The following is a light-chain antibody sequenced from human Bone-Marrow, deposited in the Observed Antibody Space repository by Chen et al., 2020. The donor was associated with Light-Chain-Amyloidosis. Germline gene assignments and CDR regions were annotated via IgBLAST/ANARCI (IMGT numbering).Light chain of an antibody. Sequence: QSVLTQAPSASGTPGQRVTIFCSGSSSNIGSNAVSWYQHLPGTAPKFLIFGNNQRPSGVPDRFSVSKSGTSASLAINGLQSEDEADYYCAAWDDSLHLWVFGGGTKLTVL. J-gene: IGLJ3*02. V-gene: IGLV1-44*01. CDR3: AAWDDSLHLWV. CDR1: SSNIGSNA. CDR2: GNN.